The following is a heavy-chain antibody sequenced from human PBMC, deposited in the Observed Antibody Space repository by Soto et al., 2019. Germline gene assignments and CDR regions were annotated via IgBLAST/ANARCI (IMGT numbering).Heavy chain of an antibody. CDR3: ASSPRGYCSSTSCRELGNYYGMDV. D-gene: IGHD2-2*01. CDR1: GYSFTSYW. V-gene: IGHV5-10-1*01. CDR2: IDPSDSYT. Sequence: GESLKISCKGSGYSFTSYWISWVRQMPGKGLEWMGRIDPSDSYTNYSPSFQGHVTISADKSISTAYLQWSSLKASDTAMYYCASSPRGYCSSTSCRELGNYYGMDVWGQGSTVTVSS. J-gene: IGHJ6*02.